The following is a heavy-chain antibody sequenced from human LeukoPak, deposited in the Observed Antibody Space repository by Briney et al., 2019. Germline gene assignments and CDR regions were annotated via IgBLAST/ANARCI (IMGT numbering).Heavy chain of an antibody. J-gene: IGHJ4*02. CDR3: GSGIAATFELYSDY. D-gene: IGHD2-15*01. V-gene: IGHV1-18*01. CDR1: GYTFTKYG. CDR2: ISRYNGNT. Sequence: ASVTVSCKASGYTFTKYGITWVRQAPGQGLEWMGWISRYNGNTNYAQKLQGRVTMTTDTSTSTAYMELRSLRSDDTALYYCGSGIAATFELYSDYWGQGTLVTVSS.